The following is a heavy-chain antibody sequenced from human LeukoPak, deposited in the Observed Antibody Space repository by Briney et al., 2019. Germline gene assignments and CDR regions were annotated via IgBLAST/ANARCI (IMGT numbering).Heavy chain of an antibody. CDR2: ISLSGNDI. CDR1: GFSFSSYS. D-gene: IGHD6-13*01. V-gene: IGHV3-21*01. Sequence: GGSLRLSCAAFGFSFSSYSMNWVRQAPGKGLEWVSSISLSGNDIYYADSVKGRFTISRDNAKNSLYLQINSLRVEDTAVYYCARDLGGIAADGTAYWGQGTLVIVSS. J-gene: IGHJ4*02. CDR3: ARDLGGIAADGTAY.